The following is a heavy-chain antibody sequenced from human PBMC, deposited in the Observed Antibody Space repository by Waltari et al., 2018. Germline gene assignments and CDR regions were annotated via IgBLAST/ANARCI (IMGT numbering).Heavy chain of an antibody. CDR1: GFTFRTYA. CDR2: ITRNGDTT. V-gene: IGHV3-64*01. CDR3: ARDKVGSADY. J-gene: IGHJ4*02. D-gene: IGHD1-26*01. Sequence: EVQLVESGGGLVQPGGSLRLSCAASGFTFRTYAMHWVRQAPGKGLEYVSSITRNGDTTYYANSVTGRFTISRDNSKNTLYLQMGSLRVDDMAVYYCARDKVGSADYWGQGTLVTVSS.